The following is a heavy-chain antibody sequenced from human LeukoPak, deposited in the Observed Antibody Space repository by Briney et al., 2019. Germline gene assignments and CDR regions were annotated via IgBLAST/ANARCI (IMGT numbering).Heavy chain of an antibody. CDR1: GYTFTSYG. CDR3: ARCTIVVVCEAFDI. CDR2: ISAYNGNA. Sequence: ASVRVSCKASGYTFTSYGISWVRQAPGQGLEWMGWISAYNGNANYAQKLQGRVTMTTDTSTSTAYMELRSLRSDDTAVYYCARCTIVVVCEAFDIWGQGTMVTVSS. J-gene: IGHJ3*02. D-gene: IGHD3-22*01. V-gene: IGHV1-18*01.